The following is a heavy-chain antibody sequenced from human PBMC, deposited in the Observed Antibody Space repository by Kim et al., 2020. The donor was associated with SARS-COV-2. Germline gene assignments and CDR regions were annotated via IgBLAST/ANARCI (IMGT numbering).Heavy chain of an antibody. D-gene: IGHD6-19*01. Sequence: SETLSLTCTVSGGSISSSSYYWGWIRQPPGKGLEWIGSIYYSGSTYYNPSLKSRVTISVDTSKNQFSLKLSSVTAADTAVYYCARHGGSGWSLAFWVFDYWGQGTLVTVSS. V-gene: IGHV4-39*01. CDR2: IYYSGST. J-gene: IGHJ4*02. CDR3: ARHGGSGWSLAFWVFDY. CDR1: GGSISSSSYY.